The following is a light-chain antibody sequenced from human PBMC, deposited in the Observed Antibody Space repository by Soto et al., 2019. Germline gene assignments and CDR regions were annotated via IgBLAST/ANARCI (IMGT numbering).Light chain of an antibody. CDR2: EVN. CDR1: SRDVGNYNL. J-gene: IGLJ1*01. Sequence: QSVLNQPASVSGSPGQSITISCTGTSRDVGNYNLVSWYQQHPGKAPKLMIYEVNKRPSGVSNRFSGSKSGNTASLTISGLQAEDEADYFCCSYTRSSTYVFGTGTKVTVL. V-gene: IGLV2-23*02. CDR3: CSYTRSSTYV.